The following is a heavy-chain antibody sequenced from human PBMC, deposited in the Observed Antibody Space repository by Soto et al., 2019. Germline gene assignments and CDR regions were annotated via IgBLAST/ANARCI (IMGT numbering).Heavy chain of an antibody. D-gene: IGHD3-22*01. Sequence: ASVKVSCKTSGYIFRTYDISWVRQAPGQGLEWMGWINTHNSNTNYAQKFQGRVTMTTDTSTNTHYMELRSLRSDDTAVFYCAREYKYDSSGYRTFDTWGQGTLVTVSS. J-gene: IGHJ4*02. CDR3: AREYKYDSSGYRTFDT. CDR1: GYIFRTYD. CDR2: INTHNSNT. V-gene: IGHV1-18*01.